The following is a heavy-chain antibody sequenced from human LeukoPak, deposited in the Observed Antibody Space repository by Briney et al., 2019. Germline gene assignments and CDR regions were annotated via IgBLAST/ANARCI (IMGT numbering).Heavy chain of an antibody. Sequence: GGSLRLSCAASGFTFSSYSMNWVRQAPGKGLEWVSSISSSRSYIYYADSVKGRFTISRDNAKNSLYLQMNILIAEDTAVYYCARTVGYLDAFDIWGQGTMVTVSS. D-gene: IGHD3-16*02. J-gene: IGHJ3*02. CDR3: ARTVGYLDAFDI. CDR2: ISSSRSYI. V-gene: IGHV3-21*01. CDR1: GFTFSSYS.